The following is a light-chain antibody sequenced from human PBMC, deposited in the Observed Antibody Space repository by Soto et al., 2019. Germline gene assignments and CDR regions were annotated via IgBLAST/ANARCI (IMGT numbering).Light chain of an antibody. CDR2: SAS. CDR1: QGISNC. V-gene: IGKV1-12*01. J-gene: IGKJ5*01. CDR3: QQCNSFPIT. Sequence: DIHMTQSPSSVSASVGDRVTITCRASQGISNCLAWYQQKPGKAPQLLIYSASTIQSGVPSRFSVSGSGTDCPITISSLQPEDVATYYCQQCNSFPITFGQGTRLEIK.